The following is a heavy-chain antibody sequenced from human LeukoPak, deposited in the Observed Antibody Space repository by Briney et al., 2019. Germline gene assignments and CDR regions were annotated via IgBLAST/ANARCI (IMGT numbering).Heavy chain of an antibody. CDR3: ARSLLWFGELSRYYFDY. V-gene: IGHV3-30*04. CDR1: GFTFSSYA. D-gene: IGHD3-10*01. J-gene: IGHJ4*02. CDR2: ISYDGSNK. Sequence: GRSLRLSCAASGFTFSSYAMHWVRQAPGKGLEWVAAISYDGSNKYYADSVKGRFTISRDNSKNTLYLQMNSLRAEDTAVYYCARSLLWFGELSRYYFDYWGQGTLVTVSS.